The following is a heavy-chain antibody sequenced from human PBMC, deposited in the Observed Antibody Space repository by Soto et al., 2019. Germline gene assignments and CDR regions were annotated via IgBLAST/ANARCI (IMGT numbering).Heavy chain of an antibody. Sequence: GSLRLSCAASGFTFSNAWMSWVRQAPGKGLEWVGRIKSKTDGGTTDYAAPVKGRFTISRDDSKNTLYLQMNSLKTEDTAVYYCTTDLYYDYVWGSSNWGQGTLVTVSS. J-gene: IGHJ4*02. CDR1: GFTFSNAW. D-gene: IGHD3-16*01. CDR3: TTDLYYDYVWGSSN. V-gene: IGHV3-15*01. CDR2: IKSKTDGGTT.